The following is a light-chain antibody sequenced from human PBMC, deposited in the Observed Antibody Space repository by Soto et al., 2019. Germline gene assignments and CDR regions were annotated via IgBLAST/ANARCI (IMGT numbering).Light chain of an antibody. CDR3: LLSFSGPRV. CDR1: TGAVTSGNF. J-gene: IGLJ3*02. V-gene: IGLV7-46*01. Sequence: QAVVTQEPSLSVSPGGTVTLTCASSTGAVTSGNFPYWFQQKPGQAPRTLIYETSNKHSCTPARFSGSLLGGKAALTLSGAQPEDEAEYYCLLSFSGPRVFGGGTKLTVL. CDR2: ETS.